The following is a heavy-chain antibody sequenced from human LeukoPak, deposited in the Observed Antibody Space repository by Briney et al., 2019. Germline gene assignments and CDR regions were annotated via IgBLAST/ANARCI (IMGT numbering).Heavy chain of an antibody. CDR1: GFTFSSHS. V-gene: IGHV3-53*01. CDR3: ASRATVTTDRFWFDP. J-gene: IGHJ5*02. CDR2: IYSGGST. Sequence: GGSLRLSCAASGFTFSSHSMNWVRQAPGKGLEWVSVIYSGGSTYYADSVKGRFTISRDNSKNTLYLQMNSLRAEDTAVYYCASRATVTTDRFWFDPWGQGTLVTVFS. D-gene: IGHD4-11*01.